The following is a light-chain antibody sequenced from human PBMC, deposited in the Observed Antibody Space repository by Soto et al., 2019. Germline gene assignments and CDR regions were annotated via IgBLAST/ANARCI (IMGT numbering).Light chain of an antibody. J-gene: IGKJ2*01. CDR1: QSITTW. CDR2: KAT. CDR3: QRYNDYQYI. V-gene: IGKV1-5*03. Sequence: DMQMTQSPSTLSASVGDRVTITCRASQSITTWLAWYQQKPGKAPKLLIYKATNLQSGVPSRFSGSGSGTEFILTISSLQPDDFATYYCQRYNDYQYIFGQGTKLEIK.